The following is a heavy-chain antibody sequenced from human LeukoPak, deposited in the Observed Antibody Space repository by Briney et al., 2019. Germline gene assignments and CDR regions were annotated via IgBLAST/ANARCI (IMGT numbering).Heavy chain of an antibody. CDR3: TRWGAGGLTLDY. J-gene: IGHJ4*02. CDR1: GFSFSFYG. D-gene: IGHD3-16*01. Sequence: GGSLRLSCATSGFSFSFYGMQWVRQAPGKGLEWVAVIWNNGSQKYYGDSVKGRFTISKGNSRKTVNLQMDSLRAEDTAIYYCTRWGAGGLTLDYWGQGVLVTVSS. CDR2: IWNNGSQK. V-gene: IGHV3-33*01.